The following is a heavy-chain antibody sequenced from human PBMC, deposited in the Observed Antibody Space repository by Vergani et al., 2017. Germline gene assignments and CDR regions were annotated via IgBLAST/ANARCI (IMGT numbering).Heavy chain of an antibody. D-gene: IGHD3-22*01. Sequence: QVQLVQSGAEVKKPGASVKVSCKASGYTFTSYGISWVRQAPGQGLEWMGWINPNSGGTNYAQKFQGRVTMTTDTSTSTAYMELRSLRSDDTAVYYCARDGSGYYYVNAFDIWGQGTMVTVSS. V-gene: IGHV1-18*01. J-gene: IGHJ3*02. CDR3: ARDGSGYYYVNAFDI. CDR1: GYTFTSYG. CDR2: INPNSGGT.